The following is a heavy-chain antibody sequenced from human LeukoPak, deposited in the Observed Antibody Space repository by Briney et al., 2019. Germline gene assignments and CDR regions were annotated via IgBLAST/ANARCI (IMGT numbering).Heavy chain of an antibody. CDR1: GFTFSSYS. CDR2: ISSSSSYI. Sequence: PGGSLRLSCAASGFTFSSYSMNWVRQAPGKGLGWVSSISSSSSYIYYADSVKGRFTISRDNAKNSLYLQMNSLRAEDTAVYYCARAPTIYLQDIVLDPSYYYYYMDVWGKGTTVTVSS. J-gene: IGHJ6*03. CDR3: ARAPTIYLQDIVLDPSYYYYYMDV. D-gene: IGHD2-8*01. V-gene: IGHV3-21*01.